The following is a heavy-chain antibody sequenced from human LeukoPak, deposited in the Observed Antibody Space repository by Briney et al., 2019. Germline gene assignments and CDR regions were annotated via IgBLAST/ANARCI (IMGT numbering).Heavy chain of an antibody. Sequence: GGSLRLSCAASGLTLPSYATSWVRQAPGKGLEWVSAISGSGGSTYYADSVKGRFTISRDNSKNPLCLQMNSLRADEEPAEYCASHHYYDSSGLDDYFDYWGQGTLVTVSS. V-gene: IGHV3-23*01. D-gene: IGHD3-22*01. CDR3: ASHHYYDSSGLDDYFDY. J-gene: IGHJ4*02. CDR1: GLTLPSYA. CDR2: ISGSGGST.